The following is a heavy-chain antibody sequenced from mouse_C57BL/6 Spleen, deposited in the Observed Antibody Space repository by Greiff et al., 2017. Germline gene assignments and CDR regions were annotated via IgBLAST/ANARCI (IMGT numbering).Heavy chain of an antibody. CDR3: TNYDYDAGYYFDY. CDR2: IDPETGGT. J-gene: IGHJ2*01. Sequence: VQLQQSGAELVRPGASVTLSCKASGYTFTDYEMHWVKQTPVHGLEWIGAIDPETGGTAYNQKFKGKAILTADKSSSTAYMELRSLTSEDSAVYYCTNYDYDAGYYFDYWGQGTTLTVSS. V-gene: IGHV1-15*01. CDR1: GYTFTDYE. D-gene: IGHD2-4*01.